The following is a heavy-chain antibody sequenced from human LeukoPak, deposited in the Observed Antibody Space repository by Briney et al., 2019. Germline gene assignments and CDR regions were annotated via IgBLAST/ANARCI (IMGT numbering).Heavy chain of an antibody. CDR1: GFTFSSHT. Sequence: GGSLRLSCAASGFTFSSHTVTWVRQAPGRGLEWVSSISSSSSFIHYADSVRGRFTISRDNAKKSLYLQMNSLRAEDTAVYYCGRLWDYGDFQNAFDIWGQGTTVTVSS. D-gene: IGHD4-17*01. V-gene: IGHV3-21*01. CDR3: GRLWDYGDFQNAFDI. CDR2: ISSSSSFI. J-gene: IGHJ3*02.